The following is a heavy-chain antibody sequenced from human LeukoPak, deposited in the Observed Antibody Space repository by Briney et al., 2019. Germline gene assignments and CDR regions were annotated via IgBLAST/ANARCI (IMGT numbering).Heavy chain of an antibody. CDR1: GFTFSNNW. V-gene: IGHV3-23*01. Sequence: GGSLRLSCAASGFTFSNNWMHWVRQAPGKGLEWVPAISGSGGSTYYADSVKGRFTISRDNSKNTLYLQMNSLRAEDTAVYYCAKVTAPSKSRAAAGGRFYFDYWGQGTLVTVSS. CDR2: ISGSGGST. CDR3: AKVTAPSKSRAAAGGRFYFDY. D-gene: IGHD6-13*01. J-gene: IGHJ4*02.